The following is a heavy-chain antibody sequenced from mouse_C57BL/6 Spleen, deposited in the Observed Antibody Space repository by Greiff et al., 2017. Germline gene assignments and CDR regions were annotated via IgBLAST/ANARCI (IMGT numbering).Heavy chain of an antibody. V-gene: IGHV1-15*01. CDR3: TDDLLGY. CDR1: GYTFTAYE. J-gene: IGHJ2*01. Sequence: QVQLQQSGAELVRPGASVTLSCKASGYTFTAYEMHWVKQTPVHGLEWIGAIDPETGGPAYNQKFKGKAILTADKSSSTAYMELRGLTSENSAVYYCTDDLLGYWGQGTTLTVSS. CDR2: IDPETGGP. D-gene: IGHD2-1*01.